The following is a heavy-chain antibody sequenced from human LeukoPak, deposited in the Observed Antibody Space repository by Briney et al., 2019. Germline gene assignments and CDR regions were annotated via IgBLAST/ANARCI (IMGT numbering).Heavy chain of an antibody. CDR1: GGSVSSYY. Sequence: SETLSLTCTVSGGSVSSYYWSWIRQPPGKGLEWIGYIYYSGSTNYNPSLKSRVTISVDTSKNQFSLKLSSVTAADTAVYYCARGSRKQHYMDVWGKGTTVTVSS. V-gene: IGHV4-59*02. D-gene: IGHD5-18*01. CDR3: ARGSRKQHYMDV. J-gene: IGHJ6*03. CDR2: IYYSGST.